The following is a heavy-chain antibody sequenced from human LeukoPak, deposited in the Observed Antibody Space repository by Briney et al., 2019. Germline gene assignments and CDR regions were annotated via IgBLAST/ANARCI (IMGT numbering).Heavy chain of an antibody. J-gene: IGHJ5*02. V-gene: IGHV3-23*01. Sequence: GGSLRLSCAASGFTFSSYAMNWVRLAPGKGLEWVSALSDSGGTTYYADSVKGRFTISRDNSKNTLYLQMNSLRAEDTAVYYCAKASHYYDSSGYLASWGQGTLVTVSS. CDR2: LSDSGGTT. CDR1: GFTFSSYA. D-gene: IGHD3-22*01. CDR3: AKASHYYDSSGYLAS.